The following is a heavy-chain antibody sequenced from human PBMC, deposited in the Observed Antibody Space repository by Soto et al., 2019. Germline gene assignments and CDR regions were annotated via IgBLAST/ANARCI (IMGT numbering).Heavy chain of an antibody. CDR1: GGTFSSYA. V-gene: IGHV1-69*13. Sequence: SVKVSCKASGGTFSSYAISWVRQAPGQGLEWMGGIIPIFGTANYAQKFQGRVTITADESTSTAYMELSSLRSEDTAVYYCARDELGCSSTSCYQWFDPWGQGTLVTVSS. D-gene: IGHD2-2*01. CDR2: IIPIFGTA. J-gene: IGHJ5*02. CDR3: ARDELGCSSTSCYQWFDP.